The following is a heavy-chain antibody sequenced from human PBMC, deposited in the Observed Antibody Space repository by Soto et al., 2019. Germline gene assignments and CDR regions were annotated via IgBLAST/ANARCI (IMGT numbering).Heavy chain of an antibody. Sequence: SETLSLTCAVYVGSFSGYYWSCIREAPGKGLEWIGEINHSGSTNYNPSLKSRVTISVDTSKNQFSLNLSSVTAADTAVYYCARSRVVTATFYSYYAMEVLGQGTTVTV. CDR1: VGSFSGYY. V-gene: IGHV4-34*01. CDR2: INHSGST. D-gene: IGHD2-21*02. CDR3: ARSRVVTATFYSYYAMEV. J-gene: IGHJ6*01.